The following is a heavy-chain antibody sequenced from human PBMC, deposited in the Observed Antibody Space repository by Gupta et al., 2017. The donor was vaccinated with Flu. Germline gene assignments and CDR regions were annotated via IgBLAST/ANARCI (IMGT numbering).Heavy chain of an antibody. CDR1: GFTFSSSW. D-gene: IGHD6-19*01. CDR2: IKQDGSEK. CDR3: ARDRFSSGWNYYFDY. Sequence: EVQLVESGGGLVQPGGSLSLSCAASGFTFSSSWMSWVRQAPGKGLEWVANIKQDGSEKYYVDSVKGRFTISRDNAKNSLYLQMNSLRAEDTAVYYCARDRFSSGWNYYFDYWGQGTLVTVSS. V-gene: IGHV3-7*01. J-gene: IGHJ4*02.